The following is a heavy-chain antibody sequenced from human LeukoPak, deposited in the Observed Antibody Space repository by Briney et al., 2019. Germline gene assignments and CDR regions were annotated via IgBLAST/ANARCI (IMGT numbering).Heavy chain of an antibody. CDR1: GFTFSSYS. CDR2: ISSSSSYI. J-gene: IGHJ5*02. CDR3: ARPLGIAAVSPHNWFDP. V-gene: IGHV3-21*01. Sequence: GGSLRLSCAASGFTFSSYSMNWVRQAPGKGLEWVSSISSSSSYIYYADSVKGRFTVSRDNAKNSLYLQMNSLRAEDTAVYYCARPLGIAAVSPHNWFDPWGQGTQVTVSS. D-gene: IGHD6-13*01.